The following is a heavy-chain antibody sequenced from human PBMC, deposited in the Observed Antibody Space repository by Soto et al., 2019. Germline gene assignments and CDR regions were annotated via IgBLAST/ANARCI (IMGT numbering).Heavy chain of an antibody. D-gene: IGHD3-22*01. Sequence: QVQLVQSGAEVKKPGASVKVSCKASGYTFTSYDMNWVRQATGQGLEWMGWMNPNSGNTGYAQKFQGRVTMTRNTSISTAYMELSSLRSEDTAVYYCASLTDSSGYYGADAFDIWGQGTMVTVSS. V-gene: IGHV1-8*01. CDR1: GYTFTSYD. CDR2: MNPNSGNT. J-gene: IGHJ3*02. CDR3: ASLTDSSGYYGADAFDI.